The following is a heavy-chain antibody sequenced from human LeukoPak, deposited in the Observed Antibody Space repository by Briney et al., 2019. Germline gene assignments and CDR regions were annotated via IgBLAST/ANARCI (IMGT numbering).Heavy chain of an antibody. CDR2: IYYSGST. CDR1: GGSISSGGYY. J-gene: IGHJ4*02. CDR3: ARDRYSYGLDY. V-gene: IGHV4-31*03. Sequence: SQTLSLTCTVSGGSISSGGYYWSWIRQHPGKGLEWIGYIYYSGSTYYNPSLKSRVTISVDTSKNQFSLKLSSVTAADTAVYYCARDRYSYGLDYWAREPWSPSPQ. D-gene: IGHD5-18*01.